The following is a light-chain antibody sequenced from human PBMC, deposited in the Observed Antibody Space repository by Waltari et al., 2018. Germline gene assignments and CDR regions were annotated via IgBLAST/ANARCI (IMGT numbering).Light chain of an antibody. J-gene: IGLJ1*01. V-gene: IGLV2-14*03. CDR1: SSDVGGYNY. CDR2: DVS. CDR3: SSYTSSSTHV. Sequence: QSALTQPASVSGSPGQSITISCTGTSSDVGGYNYVSWYQQHPGKAPKLMIYDVSNRPSGVSNRFSGSKSGNTASLTSSGLQAEDEADYCCSSYTSSSTHVFGTGTKVTVL.